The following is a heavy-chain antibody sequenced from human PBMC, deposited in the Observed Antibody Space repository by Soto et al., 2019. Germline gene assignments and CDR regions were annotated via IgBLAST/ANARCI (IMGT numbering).Heavy chain of an antibody. CDR2: IYSSGST. D-gene: IGHD1-26*01. J-gene: IGHJ5*02. CDR3: ARQSDLLVSLNWFDP. Sequence: PSETLSLTCNVSGGSSRSRGYYWGWIRQSPGKGLEWIGSIYSSGSTYYNPSLMSRITISGDRSKNQFSLRLSSVTTADTAVYFCARQSDLLVSLNWFDPWGQGTMVTVSS. V-gene: IGHV4-39*01. CDR1: GGSSRSRGYY.